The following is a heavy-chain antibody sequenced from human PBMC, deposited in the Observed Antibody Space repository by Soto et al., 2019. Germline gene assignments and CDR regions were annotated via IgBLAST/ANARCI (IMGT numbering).Heavy chain of an antibody. CDR2: LYSAGNT. V-gene: IGHV3-53*01. CDR1: GFIVSSTF. CDR3: ARGHAYSYGYSYYFDY. Sequence: GGSLRLSCAASGFIVSSTFMSWVRQAPGKGLEWVSSLYSAGNTFYGDSVKGRFAVSRDDSKNTVYLQMDCLGAEDTAMYFCARGHAYSYGYSYYFDYWGQGALVTVSS. D-gene: IGHD5-18*01. J-gene: IGHJ4*02.